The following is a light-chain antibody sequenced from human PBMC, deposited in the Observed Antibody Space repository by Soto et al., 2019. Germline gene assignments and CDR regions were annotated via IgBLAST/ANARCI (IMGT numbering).Light chain of an antibody. J-gene: IGLJ3*02. CDR1: SSDVGSYNL. CDR2: EGS. CDR3: CSYAGSRV. Sequence: QSALTQPASVSGSPGQSITISCTGTSSDVGSYNLVSWYQQHPGKAPKLMIYEGSTRPSGVSNRFSGAKSGNTASLTISGLQAEDEADYYCCSYAGSRVFGGGTKLTV. V-gene: IGLV2-23*01.